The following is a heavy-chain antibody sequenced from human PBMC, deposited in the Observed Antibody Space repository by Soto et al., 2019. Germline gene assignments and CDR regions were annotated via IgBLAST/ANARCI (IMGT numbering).Heavy chain of an antibody. J-gene: IGHJ5*01. CDR3: ARGGFSGHDS. D-gene: IGHD5-12*01. CDR2: IYASGSA. CDR1: GGSISSYY. V-gene: IGHV4-4*07. Sequence: QVQLQESGPGLVKPSETLSLTCTVSGGSISSYYWGWIRQPAGKGLEWIGRIYASGSANYNPSLKSRVTMSVDTSKSQFSRKLSSVTAADTAVYYCARGGFSGHDSWGQGTLVTVSS.